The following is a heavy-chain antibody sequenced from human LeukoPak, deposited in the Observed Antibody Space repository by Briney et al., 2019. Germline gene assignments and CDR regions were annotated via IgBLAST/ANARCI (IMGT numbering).Heavy chain of an antibody. CDR2: ISYDGSNK. V-gene: IGHV3-30*18. J-gene: IGHJ4*02. D-gene: IGHD5-18*01. CDR1: GFTFSSYG. CDR3: AKVSGYSYGPFDY. Sequence: PGRSLRLSCAASGFTFSSYGMHWVRQAPGKGLEGVAVISYDGSNKYYADSVKGRFTISRDNSKNTLYLQMNSLGAEDTAVYYCAKVSGYSYGPFDYWGQGTLLTVSS.